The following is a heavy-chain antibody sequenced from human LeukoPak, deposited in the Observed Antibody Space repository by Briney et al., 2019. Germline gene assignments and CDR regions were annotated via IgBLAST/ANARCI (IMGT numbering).Heavy chain of an antibody. J-gene: IGHJ5*02. V-gene: IGHV4-61*01. Sequence: SETLSLTCTVSGGSISSGSYYWSWIRQPPGKGLEWIGYIYYSGSTNYNPSLKSRVTISVDTSKNQFSLKLSSVTAADTAVYYCARVMVRGVIHNWFDPWGQGTLVTVSS. D-gene: IGHD3-10*01. CDR2: IYYSGST. CDR1: GGSISSGSYY. CDR3: ARVMVRGVIHNWFDP.